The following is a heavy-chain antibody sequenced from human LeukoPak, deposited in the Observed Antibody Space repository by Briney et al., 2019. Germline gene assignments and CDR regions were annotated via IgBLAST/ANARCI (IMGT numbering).Heavy chain of an antibody. J-gene: IGHJ6*03. V-gene: IGHV1-18*01. CDR1: GYTFTIYG. CDR3: ARAWSRRDYYYYMDV. D-gene: IGHD3-3*01. CDR2: ISGYNGNT. Sequence: ASVKVSCKATGYTFTIYGISWVRQAPGQGLEWMGWISGYNGNTHYAQKFQGRVTMTTDTSTSTAYMELRSLRSDDTAMYYCARAWSRRDYYYYMDVWGKGTTVTVSS.